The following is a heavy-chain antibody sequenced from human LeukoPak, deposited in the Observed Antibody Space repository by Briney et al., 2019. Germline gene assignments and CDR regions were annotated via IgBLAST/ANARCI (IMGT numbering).Heavy chain of an antibody. V-gene: IGHV4-34*01. J-gene: IGHJ5*02. D-gene: IGHD6-6*01. CDR3: ARYSSSSGWFDP. CDR2: INHSGST. CDR1: GGSFSGYY. Sequence: PSETLSLTCAVYGGSFSGYYWSWIRQPPGKGLEWIGEINHSGSTNYNPSLKSRVTIPVDTSKNQFSLKLSSVTAADTAVYYCARYSSSSGWFDPWGQGTLVTVSS.